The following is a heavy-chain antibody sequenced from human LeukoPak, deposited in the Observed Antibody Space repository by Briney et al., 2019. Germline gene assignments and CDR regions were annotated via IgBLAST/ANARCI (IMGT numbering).Heavy chain of an antibody. V-gene: IGHV1-2*02. CDR3: ATLSSSLTSANWFDP. CDR1: GYTFTGYY. D-gene: IGHD6-13*01. Sequence: ASVKVSCKASGYTFTGYYMHWVRQAPGQGLEWMGWINPNSGGTNYAQKFRGRVTMTRDTSTSTAYMELSRLRSDDTAVYYCATLSSSLTSANWFDPWGQGTLVTVSS. J-gene: IGHJ5*02. CDR2: INPNSGGT.